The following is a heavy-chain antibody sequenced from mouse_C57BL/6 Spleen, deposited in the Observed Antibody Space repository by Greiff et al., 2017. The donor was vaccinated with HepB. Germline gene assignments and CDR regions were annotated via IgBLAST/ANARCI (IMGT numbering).Heavy chain of an antibody. CDR1: GFTFSDYG. V-gene: IGHV5-17*01. CDR2: ISSGSSTI. Sequence: EVNLVESGGGLVKPGGSLKLSCAASGFTFSDYGMHWVRQAPEKGLEWVAYISSGSSTIYYADTVKGRFTISRDNAKNTLFLQMTSLRSEDTAMYYCAVYGYDEGFAYWGQGTLVTVSA. J-gene: IGHJ3*01. CDR3: AVYGYDEGFAY. D-gene: IGHD2-2*01.